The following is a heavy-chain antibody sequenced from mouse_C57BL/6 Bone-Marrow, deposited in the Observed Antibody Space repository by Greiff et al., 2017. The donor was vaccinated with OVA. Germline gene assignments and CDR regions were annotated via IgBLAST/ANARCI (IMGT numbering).Heavy chain of an antibody. CDR3: TTYRY. Sequence: EVQLQQSGAELVRPGDSVKLSCTASGFNIKDDYMHWVKERPEQGLEWIGWIDPENGDTEYASKFQGKATITADTSSKTVYLQLSSLTSEDTAVYYCTTYRYWGQGTTLTVSS. V-gene: IGHV14-4*01. J-gene: IGHJ2*01. CDR1: GFNIKDDY. CDR2: IDPENGDT.